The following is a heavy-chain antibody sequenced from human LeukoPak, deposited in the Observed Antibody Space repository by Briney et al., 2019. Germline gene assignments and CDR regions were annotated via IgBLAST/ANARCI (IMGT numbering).Heavy chain of an antibody. CDR1: GGSITTDY. D-gene: IGHD1-26*01. CDR2: IYYSGTT. Sequence: SETLSLTCTVSGGSITTDYWNWIRQPPGKGLEWIGYIYYSGTTTYNPSLQSRVTISVDTSKKQVSLKLSSVTAADTAVYYCASRGGSYPLDYWGQGALVTVSS. V-gene: IGHV4-59*08. CDR3: ASRGGSYPLDY. J-gene: IGHJ4*02.